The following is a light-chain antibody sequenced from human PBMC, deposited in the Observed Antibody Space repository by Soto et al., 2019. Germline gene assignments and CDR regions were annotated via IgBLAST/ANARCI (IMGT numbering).Light chain of an antibody. CDR3: QSYDRNHRV. J-gene: IGLJ2*01. Sequence: NFMLTQPHSVSESPGKTVTISCTRSSGSIASNYVQWYQQRPGSAPTTVIYEDNQRPSGVPDRFSGSIDSSSNSASLTISGLKTEDEADYCCQSYDRNHRVFGGGTKLTLL. CDR1: SGSIASNY. V-gene: IGLV6-57*04. CDR2: EDN.